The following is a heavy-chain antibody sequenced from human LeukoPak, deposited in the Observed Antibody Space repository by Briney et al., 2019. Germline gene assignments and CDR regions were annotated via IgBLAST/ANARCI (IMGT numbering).Heavy chain of an antibody. CDR1: GCTFTGYY. CDR2: INPNSAGT. V-gene: IGHV1-2*02. CDR3: ARDTCTNGVCYGVFDY. Sequence: ASVKVSCKASGCTFTGYYMHWVRQAPGHGLEWMGWINPNSAGTNYAQKFQGRVTMTRDTSISTAYMELSRLRSDDTAVYYCARDTCTNGVCYGVFDYWGQGTLVTVSS. D-gene: IGHD2-8*01. J-gene: IGHJ4*02.